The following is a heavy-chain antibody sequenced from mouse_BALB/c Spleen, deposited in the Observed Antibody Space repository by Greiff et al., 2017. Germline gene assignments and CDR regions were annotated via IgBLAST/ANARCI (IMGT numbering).Heavy chain of an antibody. D-gene: IGHD2-3*01. CDR3: AREEMDGYYYAMDY. J-gene: IGHJ4*01. CDR2: ISSGGSYT. V-gene: IGHV5-9-4*01. CDR1: GFTFSSYA. Sequence: EVKLMESGGGLVKPGGSLKLSCAASGFTFSSYAMSWVRQSPEKRLEWVAEISSGGSYTYYPDTVTGRFTISRDNAKNTLYLEMSSLRSEDTAMYYCAREEMDGYYYAMDYWGQGTSVTVSS.